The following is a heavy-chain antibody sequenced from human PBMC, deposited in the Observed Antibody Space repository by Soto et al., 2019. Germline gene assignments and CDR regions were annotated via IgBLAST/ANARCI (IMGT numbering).Heavy chain of an antibody. CDR3: ARVKGGGSYDDAFDI. CDR2: IIPIFGTA. CDR1: GGTFSSYA. Sequence: ASVKVSCKASGGTFSSYAISWVRQAPGQGLEWMGGIIPIFGTANYAQKFQGRVTITADESTSTAYMELSSLRSEDTAVYYCARVKGGGSYDDAFDIWGQGAMVTVSS. D-gene: IGHD1-26*01. J-gene: IGHJ3*02. V-gene: IGHV1-69*13.